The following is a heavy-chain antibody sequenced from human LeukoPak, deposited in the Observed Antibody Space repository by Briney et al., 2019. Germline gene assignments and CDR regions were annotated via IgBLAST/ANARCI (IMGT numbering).Heavy chain of an antibody. J-gene: IGHJ6*03. CDR2: INPGGGST. CDR1: GYTFTSYY. V-gene: IGHV1-46*01. D-gene: IGHD3-3*01. CDR3: ARDNPYDFWSGYYSVPPDYYYYYMDV. Sequence: ASVKVSCKASGYTFTSYYMHWVRQAPGQGLEWMGIINPGGGSTSYAQKFQGRVTMTRDTSTSTVYMELSSLRSEDTAVYYCARDNPYDFWSGYYSVPPDYYYYYMDVWGKGTTVTVSS.